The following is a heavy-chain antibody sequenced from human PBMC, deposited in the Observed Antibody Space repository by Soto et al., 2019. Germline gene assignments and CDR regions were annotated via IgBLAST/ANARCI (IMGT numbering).Heavy chain of an antibody. V-gene: IGHV3-33*01. CDR3: ARDRADAFDI. CDR1: GFTFSSYG. D-gene: IGHD6-25*01. Sequence: QVQLVESGGGVVQPGRSLRLSCAASGFTFSSYGMHWVRQAPGKGLEWVAVIWYDGSNKYYADSGKGRFTISRDNSKKTLYLQMNSLRAEDTAVYYCARDRADAFDIWGQGTMVTVSS. J-gene: IGHJ3*02. CDR2: IWYDGSNK.